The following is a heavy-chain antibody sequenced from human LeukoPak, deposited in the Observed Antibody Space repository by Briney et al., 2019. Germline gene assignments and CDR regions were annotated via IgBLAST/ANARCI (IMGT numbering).Heavy chain of an antibody. Sequence: ASVKVSCKASGYTFTSYGISWVRQAPGQGLEWMGWISAYNGNTNYAQKLQGRVTMTTDTSTSTAYMELRSLRSDDTAVYYCARDGPLGYCSGGSCYTAHYYYYYYYMDVWGKGTTVTVSS. J-gene: IGHJ6*03. CDR3: ARDGPLGYCSGGSCYTAHYYYYYYYMDV. CDR2: ISAYNGNT. D-gene: IGHD2-15*01. V-gene: IGHV1-18*01. CDR1: GYTFTSYG.